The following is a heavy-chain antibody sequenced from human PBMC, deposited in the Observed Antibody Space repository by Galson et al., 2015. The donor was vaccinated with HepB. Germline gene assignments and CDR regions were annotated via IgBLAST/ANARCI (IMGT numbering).Heavy chain of an antibody. J-gene: IGHJ6*02. D-gene: IGHD4-17*01. V-gene: IGHV3-74*01. CDR1: RFTFSRYW. CDR2: INSDGGTT. Sequence: SLRLSCAASRFTFSRYWMHWVRQAPGKGLVWVSRINSDGGTTSYADSVQGRFTISRDNAKNTLYLQVNSLRAEDTAVYYCARAIPYGDYYYYYAMDVWGQGTTVTVSS. CDR3: ARAIPYGDYYYYYAMDV.